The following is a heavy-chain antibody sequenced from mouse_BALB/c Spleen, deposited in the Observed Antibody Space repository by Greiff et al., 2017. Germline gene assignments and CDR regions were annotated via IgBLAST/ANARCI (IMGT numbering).Heavy chain of an antibody. V-gene: IGHV8-12*01. CDR3: ARRAEGYDEVYAMDY. D-gene: IGHD2-14*01. J-gene: IGHJ4*01. CDR1: GFSLSTSGMG. Sequence: QVTLKESGPGILQPSQTLSLTCSFSGFSLSTSGMGVSWIRQPSGKGLEWLAHIYWDDDKRYNPSLMSRLTISKDTSSNQVFLKITSVDTADTATYYCARRAEGYDEVYAMDYWGQGTSVTVSS. CDR2: IYWDDDK.